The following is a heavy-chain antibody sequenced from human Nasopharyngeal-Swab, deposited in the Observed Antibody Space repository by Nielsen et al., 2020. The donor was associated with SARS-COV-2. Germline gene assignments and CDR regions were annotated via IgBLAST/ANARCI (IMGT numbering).Heavy chain of an antibody. CDR2: ISYDGSNK. CDR1: GFTFSGYG. Sequence: GESLKISCAASGFTFSGYGMHWVRQAPGKGLEWVAVISYDGSNKYYADSVKGRFTISRDNSKNTLYLQMNSLRAEDTAVYYCARDEIPAWVTAIPPPPDYWGQGTLVTVSS. CDR3: ARDEIPAWVTAIPPPPDY. J-gene: IGHJ4*02. V-gene: IGHV3-30*03. D-gene: IGHD2-21*02.